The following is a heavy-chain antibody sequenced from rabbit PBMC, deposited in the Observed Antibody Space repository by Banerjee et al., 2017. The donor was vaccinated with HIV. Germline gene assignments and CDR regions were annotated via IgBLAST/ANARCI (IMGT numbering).Heavy chain of an antibody. D-gene: IGHD1-1*01. CDR3: ARDGSGSGDFGDWLDL. V-gene: IGHV1S45*01. CDR1: GFSFSSSYW. Sequence: QEQLEESGGDLVKPEGSLTLTCTASGFSFSSSYWICWVRQAPVKGLEWIACIYAGNGGTTNSATWAKGRFTISKTSSTTVTLQMNSLTAADTATYFCARDGSGSGDFGDWLDLWGQGTLVTVS. J-gene: IGHJ5*01. CDR2: IYAGNGGTT.